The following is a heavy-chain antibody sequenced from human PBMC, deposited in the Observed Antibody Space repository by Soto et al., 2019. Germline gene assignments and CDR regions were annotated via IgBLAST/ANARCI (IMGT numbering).Heavy chain of an antibody. Sequence: QVQLVQSGAEVKKPGASVKFSCKTSGYTFTNFGISWVRQAPGQGLEWMGWISAYNGNTNYAQKVQGRVTITTDTSTRTAYMEVSRLRFDDTAVYYCDRGGNPIEYWGHGTLGTVSS. J-gene: IGHJ4*01. V-gene: IGHV1-18*01. CDR2: ISAYNGNT. CDR3: DRGGNPIEY. CDR1: GYTFTNFG. D-gene: IGHD3-10*01.